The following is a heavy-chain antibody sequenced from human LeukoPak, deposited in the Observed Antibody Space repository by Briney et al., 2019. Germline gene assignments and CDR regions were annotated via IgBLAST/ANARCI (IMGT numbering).Heavy chain of an antibody. J-gene: IGHJ4*02. V-gene: IGHV3-23*01. CDR3: AKDGYGSGWFLEY. CDR2: ISGSRGSRGST. CDR1: GFTFSSYA. Sequence: GGSVRLSCRASGFTFSSYAMTWVRQAPGKGLEWVSAISGSRGSRGSTYYADSVKGRFTISRDNSKSTLYLQMNNLRAEDTAVYYCAKDGYGSGWFLEYWGQGTLVTVSS. D-gene: IGHD6-19*01.